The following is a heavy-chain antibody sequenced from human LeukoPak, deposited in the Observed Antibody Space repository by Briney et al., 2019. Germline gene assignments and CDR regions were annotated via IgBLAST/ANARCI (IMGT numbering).Heavy chain of an antibody. D-gene: IGHD1-26*01. CDR1: GFTFSDYY. J-gene: IGHJ4*02. CDR3: AKADRGSYYGLGDYFDY. V-gene: IGHV3-11*04. Sequence: PGGSLRLSCAASGFTFSDYYMNWIRQAPGKGLEWVSYISNSGTIISYADSVKGRFTISRDNTKNSLYLQMNSLRAEDTALYYCAKADRGSYYGLGDYFDYWGQGTPVTVSS. CDR2: ISNSGTII.